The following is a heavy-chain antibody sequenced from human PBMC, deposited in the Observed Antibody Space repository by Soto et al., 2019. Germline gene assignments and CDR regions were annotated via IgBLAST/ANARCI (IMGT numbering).Heavy chain of an antibody. Sequence: QVQLVQSGAEVKKPGASVKVSCKASGYTFTSYDINWVRQATGQGLEWMGWMNPNSGNTGYAQKFQGGVTMTRDTSMSTAYMGLSSLRSEDTAVYYCARERTGTTSMDVWGQGTTVTVSS. D-gene: IGHD1-1*01. CDR1: GYTFTSYD. V-gene: IGHV1-8*01. CDR3: ARERTGTTSMDV. J-gene: IGHJ6*02. CDR2: MNPNSGNT.